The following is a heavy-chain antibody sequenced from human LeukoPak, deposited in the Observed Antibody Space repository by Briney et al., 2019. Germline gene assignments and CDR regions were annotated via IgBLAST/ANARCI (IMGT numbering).Heavy chain of an antibody. CDR1: GFTFSSYS. Sequence: GGSLRLSCAASGFTFSSYSMNWVRQAPGKGLEWVSSISSSSSYIYCADSVKGRFTISRDNAKNSLYLQMNSLRAEDTAVYYCARDPWRRLQLGFDYWGQGTLVTVSS. CDR2: ISSSSSYI. D-gene: IGHD5-24*01. CDR3: ARDPWRRLQLGFDY. V-gene: IGHV3-21*01. J-gene: IGHJ4*02.